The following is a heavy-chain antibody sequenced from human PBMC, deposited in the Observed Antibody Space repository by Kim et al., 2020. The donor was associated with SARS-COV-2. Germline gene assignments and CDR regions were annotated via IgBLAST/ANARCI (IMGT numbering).Heavy chain of an antibody. D-gene: IGHD3-9*01. CDR3: ARGGLGGYFDWAGPLMDV. J-gene: IGHJ6*02. Sequence: ASVKVSCKASGYTFTSYGISWVRQAPGQGLEWMGWISAYNGNTNYAQKLQGRVTMTTDTSTSTAYMELRSLRSDDTAVYYCARGGLGGYFDWAGPLMDVWGQWTTVTFSS. V-gene: IGHV1-18*01. CDR2: ISAYNGNT. CDR1: GYTFTSYG.